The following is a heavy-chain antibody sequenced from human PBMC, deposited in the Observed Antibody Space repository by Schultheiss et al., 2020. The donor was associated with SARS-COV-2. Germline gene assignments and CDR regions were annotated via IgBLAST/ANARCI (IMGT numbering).Heavy chain of an antibody. Sequence: GGSLRLSCKGSGYSFTSYWIGWVRQMPGKGLDWMGIIYAGDSDTRYSPSFQGQVTISADKSISTAYLQWSSLKASDTAMYYCARRALSYSSGWPFDYWGQGTLVTVSS. CDR3: ARRALSYSSGWPFDY. D-gene: IGHD6-19*01. V-gene: IGHV5-51*01. CDR2: IYAGDSDT. CDR1: GYSFTSYW. J-gene: IGHJ4*02.